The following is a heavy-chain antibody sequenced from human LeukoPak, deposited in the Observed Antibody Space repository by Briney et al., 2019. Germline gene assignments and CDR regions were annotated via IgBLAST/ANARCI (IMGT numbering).Heavy chain of an antibody. V-gene: IGHV3-23*01. Sequence: GSLRLSCDVSGFTFSHYGMSWVRQAPGKGPEWVAGFNGRGDSTYYAESVRGRFTISRDTSKNTLYLQVSSLRVEDTAVYYCARRYSSSWSEGFHFDYWGQGTLVTVSS. D-gene: IGHD6-13*01. CDR1: GFTFSHYG. CDR2: FNGRGDST. J-gene: IGHJ4*02. CDR3: ARRYSSSWSEGFHFDY.